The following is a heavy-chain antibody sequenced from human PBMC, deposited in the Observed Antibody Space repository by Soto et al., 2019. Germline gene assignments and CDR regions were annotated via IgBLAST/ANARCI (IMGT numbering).Heavy chain of an antibody. CDR3: AKGGIVVVTAILGGAFDI. CDR2: ISYDGSNK. CDR1: GFTFSSYG. Sequence: QVQLVESGGGVVPPGRSLRLSCAASGFTFSSYGMHWVRQAPGKGLEGVAVISYDGSNKYYADSVKGRFTSSRANSKNTLYLQRNSLRAEDTAVYYCAKGGIVVVTAILGGAFDIWGQGTMVTVSS. V-gene: IGHV3-30*18. D-gene: IGHD2-21*02. J-gene: IGHJ3*02.